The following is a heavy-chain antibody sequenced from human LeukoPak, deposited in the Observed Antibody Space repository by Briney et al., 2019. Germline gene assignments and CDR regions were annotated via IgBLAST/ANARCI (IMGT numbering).Heavy chain of an antibody. J-gene: IGHJ5*02. CDR2: INHYGSS. CDR3: ARYVATISNWFDP. V-gene: IGHV4-34*01. Sequence: SETLSLTCSVYGESFSVSFSSYFWTWIRQPPGKGLEWIGEINHYGSSKYNPSLKSRVTISVDTSKNQFSLKLSSVTAADTAVYYCARYVATISNWFDPWGQGTLVTVSS. D-gene: IGHD5-12*01. CDR1: GESFSVSFSSYF.